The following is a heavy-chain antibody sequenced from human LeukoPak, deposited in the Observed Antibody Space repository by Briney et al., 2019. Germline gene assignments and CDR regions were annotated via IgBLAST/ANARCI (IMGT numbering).Heavy chain of an antibody. Sequence: SETLSLTCAVYGGSFSGYYWSWIRQPPGKGLEWIGEINHSGSTNYNPSLKSRVTISVDTSKNQFSLKLSSVTAADTAVYYCARGPRGYSYVQRCFDYWGQGTLVTVSS. V-gene: IGHV4-34*01. CDR3: ARGPRGYSYVQRCFDY. CDR1: GGSFSGYY. J-gene: IGHJ4*02. CDR2: INHSGST. D-gene: IGHD5-18*01.